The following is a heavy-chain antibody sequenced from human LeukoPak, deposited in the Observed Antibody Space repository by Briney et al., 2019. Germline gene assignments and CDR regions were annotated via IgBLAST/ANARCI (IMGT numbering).Heavy chain of an antibody. CDR1: GFTFSSYS. D-gene: IGHD2-15*01. CDR2: ISSSSSYI. J-gene: IGHJ6*02. Sequence: GGSLRLSCAASGFTFSSYSMNWVRQAPGKGLEWVSSISSSSSYIYYADSVKGRFTISRDNAKNSLYLQMNSLRAEDTAVYYCAREDIVVVVAAPGGMDVWGQGTTVTVSS. CDR3: AREDIVVVVAAPGGMDV. V-gene: IGHV3-21*01.